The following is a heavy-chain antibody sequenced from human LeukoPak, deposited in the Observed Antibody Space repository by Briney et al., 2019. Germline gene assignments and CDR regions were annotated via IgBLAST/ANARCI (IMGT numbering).Heavy chain of an antibody. Sequence: GGSLRLSCVASGFTFSRYGMHWVRQAPGKGLEWVAFIRYDGSNEYYTDSVKGRFTISRDNSKNTLYLQMNRLRAEDTAVYYCAKGPPDTVQYFQHWGQGTLVTVSS. J-gene: IGHJ1*01. CDR3: AKGPPDTVQYFQH. V-gene: IGHV3-30*02. CDR2: IRYDGSNE. D-gene: IGHD5-18*01. CDR1: GFTFSRYG.